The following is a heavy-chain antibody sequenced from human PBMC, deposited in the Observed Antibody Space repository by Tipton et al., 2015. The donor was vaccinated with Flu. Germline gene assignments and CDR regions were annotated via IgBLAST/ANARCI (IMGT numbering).Heavy chain of an antibody. CDR2: VHQAGSP. J-gene: IGHJ3*02. V-gene: IGHV4-38-2*02. D-gene: IGHD4-17*01. CDR3: ARGDYGDYDHEADAFDI. Sequence: TLSLTCSVSGDSIGSRYFWGWIRQSPGKGLEWIGNVHQAGSPYYNPSLRSRVTISLDRPKNQFSLRLTSVTAADAAMYYCARGDYGDYDHEADAFDIWGQGTLVTVSA. CDR1: GDSIGSRYF.